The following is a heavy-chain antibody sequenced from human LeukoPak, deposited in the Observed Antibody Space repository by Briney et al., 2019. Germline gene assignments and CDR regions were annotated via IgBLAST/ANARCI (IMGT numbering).Heavy chain of an antibody. Sequence: SETLSLTCAVSGGSISSSNWWSWVRQPPGKGLEWIGEIYHSGSTNYNPSLKSRVTISVDKSKNQFSLKLSSVTAADTAVYYCAAYQWLDPRGSDYRGQGTLVTVSS. D-gene: IGHD6-19*01. V-gene: IGHV4-4*02. J-gene: IGHJ4*02. CDR1: GGSISSSNW. CDR2: IYHSGST. CDR3: AAYQWLDPRGSDY.